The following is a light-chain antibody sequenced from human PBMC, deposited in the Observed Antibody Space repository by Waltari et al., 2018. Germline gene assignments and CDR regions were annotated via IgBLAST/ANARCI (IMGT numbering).Light chain of an antibody. V-gene: IGKV3-20*01. CDR2: GAS. CDR1: HDVDRH. Sequence: EVVLTQSPGTLSLSPGDRATLPCRASHDVDRHWAWYQQKPGHAPSPVIYGASIRATGIPDRFSGSGSGTDFSLTISRLEPEDVAVYYCQHYVALPVTFGQGTKVEIK. J-gene: IGKJ1*01. CDR3: QHYVALPVT.